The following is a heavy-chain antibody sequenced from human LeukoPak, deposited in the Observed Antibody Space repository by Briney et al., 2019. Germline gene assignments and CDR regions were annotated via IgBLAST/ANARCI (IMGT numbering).Heavy chain of an antibody. Sequence: PGGSLRLSCATSGFTFSNYWMTWVRQAPGRGLEWVANMNEDGSIKYYVDSVKGRFTISRDNAKNSLYLQMNSLRAEDMAIYYCARDRNYYDGTTYYDVFDVWGQGTLVTVSS. CDR2: MNEDGSIK. CDR3: ARDRNYYDGTTYYDVFDV. D-gene: IGHD3-22*01. J-gene: IGHJ3*01. V-gene: IGHV3-7*05. CDR1: GFTFSNYW.